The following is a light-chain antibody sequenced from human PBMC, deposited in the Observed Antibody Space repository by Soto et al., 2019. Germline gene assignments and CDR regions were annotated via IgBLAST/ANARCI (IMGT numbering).Light chain of an antibody. J-gene: IGKJ5*01. CDR2: GTS. Sequence: IVLTQSPATLSLSPGERATLSCRARQGVSSYLAWYQQKPGQAPRLRIYGTSSRATGIPDRFSGSGSGTDFTLTISRLEPEDFAVYFCQRYGSSPLITFGQGTRLEIK. V-gene: IGKV3-20*01. CDR3: QRYGSSPLIT. CDR1: QGVSSY.